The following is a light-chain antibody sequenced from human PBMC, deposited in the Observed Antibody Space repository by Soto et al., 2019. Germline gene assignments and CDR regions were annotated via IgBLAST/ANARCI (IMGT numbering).Light chain of an antibody. CDR3: SSYTSTRTHVI. CDR2: DVS. V-gene: IGLV2-14*01. CDR1: ASDVGDYNY. J-gene: IGLJ2*01. Sequence: QSALTQPASVSGSPGQSITISCTATASDVGDYNYVSWFQRYPGKALKLMIYDVSNRPSGVSNRFSGSKSGNTASLTISGLQAEDEADYYCSSYTSTRTHVIFGRGTKLTVL.